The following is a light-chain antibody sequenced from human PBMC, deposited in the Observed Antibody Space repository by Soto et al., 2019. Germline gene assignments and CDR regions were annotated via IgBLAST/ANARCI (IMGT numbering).Light chain of an antibody. V-gene: IGLV3-21*02. CDR1: NIESKS. J-gene: IGLJ2*01. CDR3: QVWDGLSDHVI. Sequence: SSELTQPPSVSVAPGQTARITCGGTNIESKSVHWYQQRPGQAPVLVVHDDSDRPSGIPERISGSNSGNTATLTISRVEAGDEAEYYCQVWDGLSDHVIFGGGTQLTVL. CDR2: DDS.